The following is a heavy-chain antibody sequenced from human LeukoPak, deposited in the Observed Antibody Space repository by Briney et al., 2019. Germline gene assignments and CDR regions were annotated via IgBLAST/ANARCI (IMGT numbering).Heavy chain of an antibody. CDR3: AKPKELLWFGDHGDWFDP. J-gene: IGHJ5*02. Sequence: GGSLRLSCAASGFTFSSYSMNWVRQAPGKGLEWVSSISSSSSYIYYADSVKGRFTISRDNAKNSLYLQMNSLRAEDTAVYYCAKPKELLWFGDHGDWFDPWGQGTLVTVSS. V-gene: IGHV3-21*01. D-gene: IGHD3-10*01. CDR2: ISSSSSYI. CDR1: GFTFSSYS.